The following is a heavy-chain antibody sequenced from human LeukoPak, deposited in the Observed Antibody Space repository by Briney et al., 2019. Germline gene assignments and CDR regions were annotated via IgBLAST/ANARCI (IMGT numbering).Heavy chain of an antibody. Sequence: GASVKVSCKASGYTFSGYYINWVRQAPGQGLEWMGWINPSSGGTNYAQEFQGRVTMARDTSISTAYMELSRLRSDDTAVYYCATGVEVFDYWGQGTLVTVSS. V-gene: IGHV1-2*02. CDR3: ATGVEVFDY. CDR1: GYTFSGYY. D-gene: IGHD2-15*01. J-gene: IGHJ4*02. CDR2: INPSSGGT.